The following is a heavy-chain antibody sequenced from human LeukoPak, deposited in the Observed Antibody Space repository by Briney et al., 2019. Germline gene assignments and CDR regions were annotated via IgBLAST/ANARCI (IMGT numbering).Heavy chain of an antibody. J-gene: IGHJ6*02. CDR1: GFTFNSYG. D-gene: IGHD2-2*01. V-gene: IGHV3-30*02. CDR2: IRYDGSNK. Sequence: GGSLRLSCAASGFTFNSYGMHWVRQAPGKGLEWVAFIRYDGSNKYYADSVKGRVTISRDNSKNTLYLQMSSLRADDTAVYYCAKGYQLLSRYYGMDVWGQGTTVTVSS. CDR3: AKGYQLLSRYYGMDV.